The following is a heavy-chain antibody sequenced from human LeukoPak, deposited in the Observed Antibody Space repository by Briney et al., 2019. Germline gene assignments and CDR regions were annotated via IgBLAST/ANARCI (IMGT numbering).Heavy chain of an antibody. Sequence: SETLSLTCAVYGGSFSGYYWSWIRQPPGKGLEWIGEINHSGSTNYNPSLKSRVTISVDTSKNQFSLKLSSVTAADTAVYYCARLPVRPFILYCSSTSCRNYYYYGMDVWGQGTTVTVSS. J-gene: IGHJ6*02. CDR3: ARLPVRPFILYCSSTSCRNYYYYGMDV. CDR1: GGSFSGYY. CDR2: INHSGST. V-gene: IGHV4-34*01. D-gene: IGHD2-2*01.